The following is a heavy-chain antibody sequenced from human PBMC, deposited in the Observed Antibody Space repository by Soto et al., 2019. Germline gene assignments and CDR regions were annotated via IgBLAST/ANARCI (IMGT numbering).Heavy chain of an antibody. CDR2: IYYSGNT. CDR1: SGSVTSGRFF. J-gene: IGHJ6*03. D-gene: IGHD2-2*01. CDR3: ARSLPGGTIFYMDV. V-gene: IGHV4-31*02. Sequence: QVQLRESGPGVVEPSQTLSLNCHVSSGSVTSGRFFWSWVRQQPGKGLEWIGHIYYSGNTHYNPSLESRVAMSVDISQNQLSLTLTAVTPADSAVYYCARSLPGGTIFYMDVWDAGTTVTVSS.